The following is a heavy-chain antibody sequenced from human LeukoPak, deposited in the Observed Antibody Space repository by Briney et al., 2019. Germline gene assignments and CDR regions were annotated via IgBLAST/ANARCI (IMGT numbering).Heavy chain of an antibody. V-gene: IGHV3-23*01. D-gene: IGHD6-19*01. CDR1: GFTLSIYA. CDR2: SGNDGKT. J-gene: IGHJ4*02. CDR3: GRESHQWLLHFAS. Sequence: GGSLRLSCAASGFTLSIYAMSWVRQTPRKGLEWVSASGNDGKTYYTDSVQGRFTISRENSKNTLFLQMNNLGAEDTAFYYCGRESHQWLLHFASWGQGPLVPVPS.